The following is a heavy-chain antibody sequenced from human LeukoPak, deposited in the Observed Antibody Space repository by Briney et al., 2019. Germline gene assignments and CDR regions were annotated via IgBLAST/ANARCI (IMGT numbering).Heavy chain of an antibody. Sequence: PSETLSLTCTVSGGSISSYYWSWIRQPPGKGLEWIGYIYYSGSTNYNPSLKSRVTISVDTSKNQFSLKLSSVTAADTAVYYCARHRLESFRDFDYWGQGILVTVSS. D-gene: IGHD1-1*01. V-gene: IGHV4-59*08. CDR2: IYYSGST. CDR1: GGSISSYY. CDR3: ARHRLESFRDFDY. J-gene: IGHJ4*02.